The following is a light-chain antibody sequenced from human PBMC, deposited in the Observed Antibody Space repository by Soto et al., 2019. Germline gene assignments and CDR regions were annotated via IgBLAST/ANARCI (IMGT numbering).Light chain of an antibody. V-gene: IGKV4-1*01. Sequence: DIVMTQSPDSLAVSLGERATINCKSSQTVLDSSNNVNYLAWYQQKPGQPPKLLVNWASTRESGVPDRFTGSGSGTDFTLSISSLQAEDVAVYYCQQRSNWPRLTFGGGTKVEIK. CDR3: QQRSNWPRLT. CDR1: QTVLDSSNNVNY. J-gene: IGKJ4*01. CDR2: WAS.